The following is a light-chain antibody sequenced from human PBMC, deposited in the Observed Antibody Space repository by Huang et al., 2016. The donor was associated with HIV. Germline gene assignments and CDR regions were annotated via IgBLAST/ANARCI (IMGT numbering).Light chain of an antibody. CDR2: SAS. J-gene: IGKJ2*02. V-gene: IGKV1-39*01. CDR1: QSISNF. Sequence: DILMTQSPSSLSASIGDRVTITCRASQSISNFLNWYKQKPGKAPNLLIYSASSLQSGVPPRFDGGVSVTDFTLTISSLQPEDFATYYCQQTYNTPRTFGRGTRLEIK. CDR3: QQTYNTPRT.